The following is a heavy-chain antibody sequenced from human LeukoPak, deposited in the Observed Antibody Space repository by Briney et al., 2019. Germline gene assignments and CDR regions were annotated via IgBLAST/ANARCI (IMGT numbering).Heavy chain of an antibody. CDR2: IKQDGSEK. Sequence: QPGGSLRLSSAASGFTFSSYWMSWVRQAPGKGLEWVANIKQDGSEKYYVDSVKGRFTISRDNAKNSLYLQMNSLRAEDTAVYYCARMGDILTGDYYYMDVWGKGTTVTVSS. CDR3: ARMGDILTGDYYYMDV. J-gene: IGHJ6*03. D-gene: IGHD3-9*01. CDR1: GFTFSSYW. V-gene: IGHV3-7*01.